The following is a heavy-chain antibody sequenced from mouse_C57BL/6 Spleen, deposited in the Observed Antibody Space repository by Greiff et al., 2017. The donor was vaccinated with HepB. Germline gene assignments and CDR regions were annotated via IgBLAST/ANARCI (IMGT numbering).Heavy chain of an antibody. D-gene: IGHD1-1*02. J-gene: IGHJ3*01. CDR3: TAPLSSWFAY. Sequence: EVKLEESGGGLVQPGGSMKLSCVASGFTFSNYWMNWVRQSPEKGLEWVAQIRLKSDNYATHYAESVKGRFTISRDDSKSSVYLQMNNLRAEDTGIYYCTAPLSSWFAYWGQGTLVTVSA. CDR1: GFTFSNYW. V-gene: IGHV6-3*01. CDR2: IRLKSDNYAT.